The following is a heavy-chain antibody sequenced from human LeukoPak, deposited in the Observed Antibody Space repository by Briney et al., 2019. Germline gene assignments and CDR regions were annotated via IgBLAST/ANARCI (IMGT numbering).Heavy chain of an antibody. J-gene: IGHJ4*02. CDR2: ISDIGSI. Sequence: SETLSLTCTVSGGSISSYYWSWIRQPPGKGLEWIAYISDIGSINYNPSLKSRVTISLDTSKNQFSLKLSPVTAADTAVYYCARGPRLRSDAFGYWGQGTLVTVSS. CDR1: GGSISSYY. V-gene: IGHV4-59*08. D-gene: IGHD4-17*01. CDR3: ARGPRLRSDAFGY.